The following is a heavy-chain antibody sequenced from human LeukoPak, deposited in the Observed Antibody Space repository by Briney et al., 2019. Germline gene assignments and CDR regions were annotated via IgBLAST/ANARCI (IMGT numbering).Heavy chain of an antibody. Sequence: GASVKVSCKAPGGTFSSYAISWVRQAPGQGLEWMGGIIPIFGTANYAQKFQGRVTITADESTSTAYMELSSLRSEDTAVYYCARDRFGGGAFDIWGQGTMVTVSS. CDR2: IIPIFGTA. CDR1: GGTFSSYA. D-gene: IGHD3-10*01. CDR3: ARDRFGGGAFDI. V-gene: IGHV1-69*13. J-gene: IGHJ3*02.